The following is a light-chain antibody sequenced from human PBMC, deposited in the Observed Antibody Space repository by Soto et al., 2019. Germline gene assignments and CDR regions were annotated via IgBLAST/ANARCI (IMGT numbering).Light chain of an antibody. CDR1: QSVSSSY. Sequence: EIVLTQSPGTLSLSPGERATLSCRASQSVSSSYLAWYQQKPGQAPRLLIYDASSRPTGIPDRFSDNGSGTYFTPTISRRDPEVFPGYYCTQNGSSPLPFGGGTKVEIK. CDR3: TQNGSSPLP. V-gene: IGKV3-20*01. CDR2: DAS. J-gene: IGKJ4*01.